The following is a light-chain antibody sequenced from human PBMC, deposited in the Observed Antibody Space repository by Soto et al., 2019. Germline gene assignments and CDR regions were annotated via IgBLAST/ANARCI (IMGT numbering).Light chain of an antibody. CDR2: DAS. CDR1: QSLTSS. Sequence: EIVLTQSPATLSLSPGERATLSCRASQSLTSSLVWYQQKPGQAPRLLIYDASNRATGIPARFSGSGSGTEFTLAINSLEPEDFAVYYCQQRSTWPRTFGGGTKVESK. J-gene: IGKJ4*01. CDR3: QQRSTWPRT. V-gene: IGKV3-11*01.